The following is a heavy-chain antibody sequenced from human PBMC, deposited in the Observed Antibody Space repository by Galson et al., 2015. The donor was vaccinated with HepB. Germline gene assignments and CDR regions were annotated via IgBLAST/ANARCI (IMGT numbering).Heavy chain of an antibody. V-gene: IGHV2-70*11. D-gene: IGHD1-1*01. J-gene: IGHJ3*02. CDR1: GFSLSTSGMC. CDR2: IDWDDDK. Sequence: PALVKPTQTLTLTCTFSGFSLSTSGMCVSWIRQPPGKALEWLARIDWDDDKYYSTSLKTRLTISKDTSKNQVVLTMTNMDPVDTATYYCARIEVSNYDAFDIWGQGTMVTVSS. CDR3: ARIEVSNYDAFDI.